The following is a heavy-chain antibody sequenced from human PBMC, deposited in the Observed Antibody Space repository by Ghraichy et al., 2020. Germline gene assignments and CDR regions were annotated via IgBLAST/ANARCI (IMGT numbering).Heavy chain of an antibody. CDR3: ARDLSPYSSSWYYYYYGMDV. CDR2: IYSGGST. J-gene: IGHJ6*02. CDR1: GFTVSSNY. Sequence: LSLTCAASGFTVSSNYMSWVRQAPGKGLEWVSVIYSGGSTYYADSVKGRFTISRDNSKNTLYLQMNSLRAEDTAVYYCARDLSPYSSSWYYYYYGMDVWGQGTTVTVSS. V-gene: IGHV3-53*01. D-gene: IGHD6-13*01.